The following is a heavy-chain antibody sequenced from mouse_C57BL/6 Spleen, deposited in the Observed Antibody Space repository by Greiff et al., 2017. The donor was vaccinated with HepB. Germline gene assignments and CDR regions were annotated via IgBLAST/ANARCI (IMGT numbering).Heavy chain of an antibody. J-gene: IGHJ3*01. V-gene: IGHV1-47*01. Sequence: VMLVESGAELVKPGASVKMSCKASGYTFTTYPIEWMKQNHGKSLEWIGNFHPYNDDTKYNEKFKGKATLTVEKSSSTVYLELSRLTSDDSAVYYCARVHGYYEGFAYWGQGTLVTVSA. CDR2: FHPYNDDT. CDR1: GYTFTTYP. D-gene: IGHD2-3*01. CDR3: ARVHGYYEGFAY.